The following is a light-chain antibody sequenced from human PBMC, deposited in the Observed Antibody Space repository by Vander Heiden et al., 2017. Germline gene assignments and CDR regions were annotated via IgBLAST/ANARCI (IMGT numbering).Light chain of an antibody. Sequence: QSVLIQPPSASGTPGQRVTISCSGSSSNIGSNYVYWYQQLPGTAPKVLIQRNNQRPSGIPDRFSGSKSGTSASLAISGLRSDDEADYYCAAWDDSLSGVVFGGGTKLTVL. J-gene: IGLJ2*01. CDR1: SSNIGSNY. CDR3: AAWDDSLSGVV. V-gene: IGLV1-47*01. CDR2: RNN.